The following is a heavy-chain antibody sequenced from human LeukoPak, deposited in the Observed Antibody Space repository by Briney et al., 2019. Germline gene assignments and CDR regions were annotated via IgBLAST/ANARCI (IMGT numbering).Heavy chain of an antibody. Sequence: SQTLSLTCAVSGDSVSSNSAVWNWIRQAPSRDLEWLGKTYYRSKWNKGYAISVKSRISINPDTSKNQFTLQLNSVTPEDADVYYCARGDIAFDYWGQGILVTVSS. V-gene: IGHV6-1*01. CDR1: GDSVSSNSAV. D-gene: IGHD3-9*01. CDR2: TYYRSKWNK. CDR3: ARGDIAFDY. J-gene: IGHJ4*02.